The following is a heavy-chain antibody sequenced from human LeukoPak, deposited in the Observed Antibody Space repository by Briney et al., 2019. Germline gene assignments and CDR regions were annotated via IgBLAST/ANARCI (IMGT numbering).Heavy chain of an antibody. CDR3: AKGRNDYDHYYMDV. CDR1: GFTFSSYE. CDR2: MSGSGSTI. J-gene: IGHJ6*03. Sequence: PGGSLRLSCAASGFTFSSYEMHWVRQAPGKGLQWVSYMSGSGSTIYYADSVKGRFTISRDNAKNSLYLQMNSLRAEDTAVYYCAKGRNDYDHYYMDVWGKGTTVTISS. V-gene: IGHV3-48*03.